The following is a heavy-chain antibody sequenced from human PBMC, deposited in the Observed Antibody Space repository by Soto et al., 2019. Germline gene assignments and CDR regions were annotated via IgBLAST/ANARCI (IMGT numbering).Heavy chain of an antibody. CDR1: GFTFSSYA. J-gene: IGHJ4*02. V-gene: IGHV3-23*01. Sequence: SLRLSCAASGFTFSSYAMSWVRQAPGKGLEWVSAISGSGGSTYYADSVKGRFTISRDNSKNTLYLQMNSLGAEDTAVYYCAKVGSGIVVVPAAMSYFDYWGQGTLVTVSS. CDR2: ISGSGGST. CDR3: AKVGSGIVVVPAAMSYFDY. D-gene: IGHD2-2*01.